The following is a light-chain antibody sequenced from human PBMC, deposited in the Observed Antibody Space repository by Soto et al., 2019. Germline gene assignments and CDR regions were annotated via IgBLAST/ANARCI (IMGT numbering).Light chain of an antibody. V-gene: IGLV2-23*01. CDR3: CSYAGSSPV. J-gene: IGLJ2*01. Sequence: QSALTQPASVSGSPGQSITISCTGTSSDVGSYNLVSWYQQHPGKAPKLMIYEGSKRPSGVSNRFSGSKSGNTASLTISGLQAEDEADYYCCSYAGSSPVFGGGTTLTVL. CDR2: EGS. CDR1: SSDVGSYNL.